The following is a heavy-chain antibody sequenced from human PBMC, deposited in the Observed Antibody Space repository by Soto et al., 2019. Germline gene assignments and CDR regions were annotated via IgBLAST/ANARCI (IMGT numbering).Heavy chain of an antibody. Sequence: EVQLVESGGGLVQAGGSLRLSCAACGFTVSSKYMSWVRQAPGKGLEWVSVIYSGGSTFYADSVRGRFTISRDNSKNTVHLQMNSLRAEDTAVYYCARDPWAADYWGQGTLVTVSS. CDR3: ARDPWAADY. D-gene: IGHD3-16*01. J-gene: IGHJ4*02. CDR2: IYSGGST. V-gene: IGHV3-66*01. CDR1: GFTVSSKY.